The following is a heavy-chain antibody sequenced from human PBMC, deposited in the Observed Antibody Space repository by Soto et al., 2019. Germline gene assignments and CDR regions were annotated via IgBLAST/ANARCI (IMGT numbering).Heavy chain of an antibody. J-gene: IGHJ4*02. CDR2: ISWNSGSI. Sequence: EVQLVESGGGLVQPGRSLRLSCAASGFTFDDYAMHWVRQAPGKGLEWVSRISWNSGSIGYADSVKGRFTISRDNAKNSLYLQMNSLRAEDTALYSCAKAVGSYCTFDYWGQGTLVTVSS. V-gene: IGHV3-9*01. CDR3: AKAVGSYCTFDY. CDR1: GFTFDDYA. D-gene: IGHD3-10*01.